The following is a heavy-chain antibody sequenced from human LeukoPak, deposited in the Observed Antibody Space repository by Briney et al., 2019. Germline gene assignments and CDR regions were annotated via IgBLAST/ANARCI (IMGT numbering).Heavy chain of an antibody. CDR1: GFTFSSYA. V-gene: IGHV3-23*01. CDR3: AKDKYSSSSGWFDP. D-gene: IGHD6-6*01. CDR2: ISGSGGST. Sequence: PEGSLRLSCAASGFTFSSYAMSWVRQAPGKGLEWVSAISGSGGSTYYADSVKGRFTISRDNSKNTLYLQMNSLRAEDTAVYYCAKDKYSSSSGWFDPWGQGTLVTVSS. J-gene: IGHJ5*02.